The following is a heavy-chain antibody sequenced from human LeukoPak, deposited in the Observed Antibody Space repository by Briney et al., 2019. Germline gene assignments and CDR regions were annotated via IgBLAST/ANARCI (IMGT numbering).Heavy chain of an antibody. CDR1: GYTFTSYY. D-gene: IGHD6-13*01. J-gene: IGHJ4*02. V-gene: IGHV1-2*02. Sequence: ASVKVSCKASGYTFTSYYMHWVRQAPGQGLEWMGWINPNSGGTNYAQKFQGRVTMTRDTSISTAYMELSRLRSDDTAVYYCASGDSSSDPYFDYWGQGTLVTVSS. CDR2: INPNSGGT. CDR3: ASGDSSSDPYFDY.